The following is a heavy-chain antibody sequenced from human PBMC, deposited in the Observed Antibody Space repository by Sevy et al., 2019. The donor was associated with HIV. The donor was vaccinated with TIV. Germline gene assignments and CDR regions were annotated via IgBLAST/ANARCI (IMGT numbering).Heavy chain of an antibody. CDR2: ISGSGDNS. J-gene: IGHJ4*02. CDR3: AKGDFYYDSSGYYLFDY. CDR1: GFTFSGYA. D-gene: IGHD3-22*01. V-gene: IGHV3-23*01. Sequence: GGSLRLSCAASGFTFSGYAMSWVRQAPGKGLEWVSGISGSGDNSYYADSVKGRFTISRDNSMNTLYLQLNILRAEDTAVYYFAKGDFYYDSSGYYLFDYWGQGTLVTVSS.